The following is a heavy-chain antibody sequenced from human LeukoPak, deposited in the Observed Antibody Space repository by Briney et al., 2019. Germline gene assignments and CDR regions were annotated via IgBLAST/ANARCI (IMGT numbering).Heavy chain of an antibody. V-gene: IGHV3-21*01. J-gene: IGHJ3*02. CDR2: ISSSSSHI. Sequence: GGSLRLSCTASGFTFSSYSMNWVRQAPGKGLEWVSSISSSSSHIYYGDSVKGRFTVSRDNARNSLYLQVNSLRAEDTAVYYCARHPWIQVSEDGFDIWGQGTMVTVSS. D-gene: IGHD5-18*01. CDR3: ARHPWIQVSEDGFDI. CDR1: GFTFSSYS.